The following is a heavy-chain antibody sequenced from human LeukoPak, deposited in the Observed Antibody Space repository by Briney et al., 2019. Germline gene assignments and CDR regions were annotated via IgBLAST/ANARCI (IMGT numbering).Heavy chain of an antibody. V-gene: IGHV3-15*01. CDR2: IKSKTDGGTT. Sequence: GGSLRLSCAASGFTFSNAWMSWVRQAPGKGLEWVGRIKSKTDGGTTDYAAPVKGRFTISRDDSKNTLYLQTNSLKTEDTAVYYCTTYTGSYGGWYYFDYWGQGTLVTVSS. CDR3: TTYTGSYGGWYYFDY. CDR1: GFTFSNAW. D-gene: IGHD1-26*01. J-gene: IGHJ4*02.